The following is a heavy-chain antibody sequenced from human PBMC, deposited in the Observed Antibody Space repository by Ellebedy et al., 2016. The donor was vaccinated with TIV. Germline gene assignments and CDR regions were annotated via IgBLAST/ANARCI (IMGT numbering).Heavy chain of an antibody. CDR1: GGTFSSYA. D-gene: IGHD5-12*01. CDR3: ARETHSGYGSSFDY. J-gene: IGHJ4*02. CDR2: INPNSGGT. Sequence: ASVKVSCKASGGTFSSYAISWVRQAPGQGLEWMGWINPNSGGTNYAQKFQGRVTMTRDTSISTAYMELSRLRSDDTAVYYCARETHSGYGSSFDYWGQGTLVTVSS. V-gene: IGHV1-2*02.